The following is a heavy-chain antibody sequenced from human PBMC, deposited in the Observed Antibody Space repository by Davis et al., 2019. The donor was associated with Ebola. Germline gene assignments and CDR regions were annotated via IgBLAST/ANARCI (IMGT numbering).Heavy chain of an antibody. J-gene: IGHJ4*02. D-gene: IGHD4-23*01. CDR1: GYTFTGYY. Sequence: AASVKVSCKASGYTFTGYYMHWVRQASGKGLEWVGRIRSKANSYATAYAASVKGRFTISRDDSKNTAYLQMNSLKTEDTAVYYCTGGNSPDYWGQGTLVTVSS. CDR3: TGGNSPDY. CDR2: IRSKANSYAT. V-gene: IGHV3-73*01.